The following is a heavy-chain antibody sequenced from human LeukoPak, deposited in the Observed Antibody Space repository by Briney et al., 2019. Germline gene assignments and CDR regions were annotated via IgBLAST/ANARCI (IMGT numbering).Heavy chain of an antibody. CDR3: ARDGSSRYTPVLNYYYGMDV. CDR1: GYTFTSYD. CDR2: MNPNSGNT. V-gene: IGHV1-8*01. D-gene: IGHD6-13*01. J-gene: IGHJ6*02. Sequence: GASVKVSCKASGYTFTSYDINWVRQATGQGLEWMGWMNPNSGNTGYAQKFQGRVTMTRNTSISTAYMELSSLRSEDTAVYYCARDGSSRYTPVLNYYYGMDVWGQGTTVTVSS.